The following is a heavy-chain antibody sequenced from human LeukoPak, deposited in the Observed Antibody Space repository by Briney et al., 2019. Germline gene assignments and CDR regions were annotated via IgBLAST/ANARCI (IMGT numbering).Heavy chain of an antibody. CDR3: AKGHTYYYDSSGYYDY. CDR1: GFTFDNYA. D-gene: IGHD3-22*01. Sequence: GRSLRLSCAASGFTFDNYAMHWVRQAPGKGLEWVAGISWNSRSIGYADSVKGRFTISRDNAKNSLYLQMNSLRAEDMALYYCAKGHTYYYDSSGYYDYWGQGTLVTVTS. J-gene: IGHJ4*02. V-gene: IGHV3-9*03. CDR2: ISWNSRSI.